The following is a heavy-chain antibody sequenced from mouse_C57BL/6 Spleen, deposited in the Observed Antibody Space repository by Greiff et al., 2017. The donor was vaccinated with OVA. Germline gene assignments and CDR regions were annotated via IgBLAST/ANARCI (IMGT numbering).Heavy chain of an antibody. V-gene: IGHV1-82*01. Sequence: QVQLKESGPELVKPGASVKISCKASGYAFSSSWMNWVKQRPGKGLEWIGRIYPGDGDTNYNGKFKGKATLTADKSSSTAYMQLSSLTSEDSAVYFCARREDYDGDYWGQGTSVTVSS. CDR2: IYPGDGDT. CDR3: ARREDYDGDY. D-gene: IGHD2-4*01. CDR1: GYAFSSSW. J-gene: IGHJ4*01.